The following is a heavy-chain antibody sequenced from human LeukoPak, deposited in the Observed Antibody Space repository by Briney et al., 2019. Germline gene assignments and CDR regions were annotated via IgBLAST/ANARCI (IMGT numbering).Heavy chain of an antibody. CDR2: ISYDGSNN. Sequence: GGTLRLSCAASGFTFSSYAMQWVRQAPGKRLEWVTVISYDGSNNYYADSVKGRFTISRDNSKNTLYLQMNSLRAEDTAVYYCARDFYDFWSGYYHYYYYYGMDVWGQGTTVTVSS. J-gene: IGHJ6*02. CDR3: ARDFYDFWSGYYHYYYYYGMDV. CDR1: GFTFSSYA. V-gene: IGHV3-30*16. D-gene: IGHD3-3*01.